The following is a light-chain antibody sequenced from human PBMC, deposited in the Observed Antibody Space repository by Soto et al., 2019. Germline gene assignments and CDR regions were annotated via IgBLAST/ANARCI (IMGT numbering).Light chain of an antibody. CDR1: SSNIGSNT. CDR2: SNN. Sequence: QSVLTQPPSASGTPVQRVTISCSGSSSNIGSNTVNWYQQLPGTAPKLLIYSNNQRPSGVPDRFSGSKSATSASLAISGRQSDDEADYYCAAWDDSLNGVVFGGGTKLTVL. J-gene: IGLJ2*01. V-gene: IGLV1-44*01. CDR3: AAWDDSLNGVV.